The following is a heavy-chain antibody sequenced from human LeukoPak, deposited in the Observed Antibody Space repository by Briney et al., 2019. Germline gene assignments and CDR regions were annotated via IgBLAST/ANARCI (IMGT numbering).Heavy chain of an antibody. Sequence: SETLSLTCTVSGGSISSYYWHWIRQPPGKGLEWIGYIYYSGSTNYNPSLKSRVTISVDTSKNQFSLKLSSVSAADTAVYYCASGGWYPESLQHWARGALDSVSS. J-gene: IGHJ1*01. CDR1: GGSISSYY. CDR2: IYYSGST. V-gene: IGHV4-59*01. CDR3: ASGGWYPESLQH. D-gene: IGHD6-19*01.